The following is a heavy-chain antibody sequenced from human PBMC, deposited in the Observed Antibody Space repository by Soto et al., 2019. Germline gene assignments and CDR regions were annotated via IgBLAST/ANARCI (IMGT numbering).Heavy chain of an antibody. V-gene: IGHV5-51*01. J-gene: IGHJ5*02. CDR1: GYSFTSYW. CDR2: IYPGDSDT. D-gene: IGHD3-3*01. Sequence: GESLKISCKGSGYSFTSYWIGWVRQMPGKGLEWVGIIYPGDSDTRYSPSFQGQVTISADKSISTAYLQRSSLKASDTAMYYCARRRYDFWSGYPNWFDPWGQGTLVTVSS. CDR3: ARRRYDFWSGYPNWFDP.